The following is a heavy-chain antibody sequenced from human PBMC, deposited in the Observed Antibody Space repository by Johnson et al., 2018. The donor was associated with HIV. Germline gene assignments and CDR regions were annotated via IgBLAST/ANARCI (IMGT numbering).Heavy chain of an antibody. Sequence: QMQLVESGGGVVQPGRSLRLSCAASGFTFSRFGMHWVRQAPGKGLAWVAVISYDGSNQYYLDSVKGRFTLSSDNSKSMVYLQMISLRVEDTAFYYCAKLHCAGGVCDYDILYDAFDVWGQGTVVTVSS. CDR2: ISYDGSNQ. CDR1: GFTFSRFG. J-gene: IGHJ3*01. CDR3: AKLHCAGGVCDYDILYDAFDV. D-gene: IGHD2-8*02. V-gene: IGHV3-30*18.